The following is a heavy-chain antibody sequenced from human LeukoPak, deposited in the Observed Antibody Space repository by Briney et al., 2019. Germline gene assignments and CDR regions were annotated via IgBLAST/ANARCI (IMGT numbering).Heavy chain of an antibody. V-gene: IGHV4-39*01. Sequence: SETLSLTCSVSGGSISSDYWGWIRQPPGKGLEWIGSHYHNGDTYYNPSLESRVTISVDTSKSQFSLRLTSVTAADTAVYFCGRAADSWGQGILVTVSS. CDR3: GRAADS. CDR1: GGSISSDY. D-gene: IGHD2-15*01. J-gene: IGHJ4*02. CDR2: HYHNGDT.